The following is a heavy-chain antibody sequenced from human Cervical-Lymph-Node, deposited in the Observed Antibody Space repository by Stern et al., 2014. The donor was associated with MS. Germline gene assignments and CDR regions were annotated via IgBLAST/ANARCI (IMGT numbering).Heavy chain of an antibody. CDR3: ARALTMITFGGRHWFDP. J-gene: IGHJ5*02. V-gene: IGHV1-46*03. D-gene: IGHD3-16*01. Sequence: QVQLVQSGAEVKKPGASVKVSCKASGYTFTSYYMHWVRQAPGQGLEWMGIINPSGGSTSYAQKFQGRVTMTRDTSTSTVYMELSSLRSEDTAVYYCARALTMITFGGRHWFDPWGQGTLVTVSS. CDR1: GYTFTSYY. CDR2: INPSGGST.